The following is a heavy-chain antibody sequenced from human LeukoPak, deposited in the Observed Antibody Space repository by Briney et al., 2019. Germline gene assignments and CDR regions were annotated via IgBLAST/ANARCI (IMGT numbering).Heavy chain of an antibody. J-gene: IGHJ4*02. Sequence: SETLSLTCTVSGGSISSYYWSWIRQPPGKGLEWIGYIYYSGITNYYPSLKSRVTISIDTSKKQFSLKVSSVTAADTAVYYCARHVEYSGGWDRPLDYWGQGILVTVSS. V-gene: IGHV4-59*08. CDR1: GGSISSYY. CDR3: ARHVEYSGGWDRPLDY. CDR2: IYYSGIT. D-gene: IGHD6-19*01.